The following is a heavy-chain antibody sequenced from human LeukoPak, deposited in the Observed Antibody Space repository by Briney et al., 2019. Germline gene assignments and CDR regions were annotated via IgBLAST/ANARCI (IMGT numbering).Heavy chain of an antibody. CDR3: ARDKGMYYYGSGSYSRSYYFDY. CDR2: IYYSGST. V-gene: IGHV4-59*01. D-gene: IGHD3-10*01. Sequence: NPSETLSLTCTVSGGSISSYYWSWIRQPPGKGLEWIGYIYYSGSTNYNPSLKSRVTISVDTSKNQFSLKLSSVTAADTAVYYCARDKGMYYYGSGSYSRSYYFDYWGQGTLVTLSP. CDR1: GGSISSYY. J-gene: IGHJ4*02.